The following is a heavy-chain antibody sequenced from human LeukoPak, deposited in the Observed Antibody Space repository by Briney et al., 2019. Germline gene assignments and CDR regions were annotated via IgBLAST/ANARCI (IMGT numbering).Heavy chain of an antibody. CDR3: ARVTTYFFDY. Sequence: PSETLSLTCAVYGGSFSGYYWSWIRQPPGKGLEWIGSIYYSGSTYHNPSLKSRVTISVDTSKNQFSLKLSSVTAADTAVYYCARVTTYFFDYWGQGTLVTVSS. D-gene: IGHD1-1*01. J-gene: IGHJ4*02. CDR1: GGSFSGYY. CDR2: IYYSGST. V-gene: IGHV4-34*01.